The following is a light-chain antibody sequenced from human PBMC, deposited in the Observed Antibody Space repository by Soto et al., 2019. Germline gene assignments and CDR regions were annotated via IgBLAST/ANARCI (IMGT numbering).Light chain of an antibody. J-gene: IGKJ4*01. CDR3: QQYNVWPLT. V-gene: IGKV3-15*01. CDR2: VAS. Sequence: EIVMTQSPVTLSVSPGDRATLSCRASQSVNSNLAWYQQKPGQTPKRLIYVASTRATGIPARFSGSGSGTEFTLTISSLQSEDFAVYYCQQYNVWPLTFGGGTKVVFK. CDR1: QSVNSN.